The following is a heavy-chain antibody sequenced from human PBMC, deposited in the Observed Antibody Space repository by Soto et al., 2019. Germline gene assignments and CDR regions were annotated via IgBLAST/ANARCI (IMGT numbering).Heavy chain of an antibody. CDR3: ARAVVPAVTLDY. CDR2: IYYSGGT. D-gene: IGHD2-2*01. CDR1: GGSISSGGYY. J-gene: IGHJ4*02. V-gene: IGHV4-31*03. Sequence: QVQLQESGPGLVKPSQTLSLTCTVSGGSISSGGYYWSWIRQHPGKGLEWIGYIYYSGGTYYNPSLTSRVTISVDTSNNQFSLKLSSVTAADTAVYYCARAVVPAVTLDYWGQGTLVTVSS.